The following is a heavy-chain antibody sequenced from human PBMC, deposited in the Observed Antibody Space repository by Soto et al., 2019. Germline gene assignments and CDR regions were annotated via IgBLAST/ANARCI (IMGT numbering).Heavy chain of an antibody. D-gene: IGHD2-15*01. CDR2: IIPIFGTA. Sequence: QVQLVQSGAEVKKPGSSVKVSCKASGGTFSSYAISWVRQAPGQGLEWMGGIIPIFGTANYAQKFQGRVTITADKSTSTAYMELCSVRAEDTAVYYCARIADCSGGSCYSGHHYGMDVWGQGTTVTVSS. CDR1: GGTFSSYA. V-gene: IGHV1-69*06. CDR3: ARIADCSGGSCYSGHHYGMDV. J-gene: IGHJ6*02.